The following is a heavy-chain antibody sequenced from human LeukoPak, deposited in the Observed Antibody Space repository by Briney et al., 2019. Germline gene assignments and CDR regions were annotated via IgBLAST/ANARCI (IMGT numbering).Heavy chain of an antibody. CDR3: ARARQQWLVPLDY. CDR2: MNPNSGNT. J-gene: IGHJ4*02. D-gene: IGHD6-19*01. Sequence: ASVKVSCKASGYTFTSYDINWVRQATGQGLEWMGWMNPNSGNTGYAQKFQGRVTMTRNTSISTAYMELSSLRSEDTAVYYCARARQQWLVPLDYWGQGTLVTVSS. CDR1: GYTFTSYD. V-gene: IGHV1-8*01.